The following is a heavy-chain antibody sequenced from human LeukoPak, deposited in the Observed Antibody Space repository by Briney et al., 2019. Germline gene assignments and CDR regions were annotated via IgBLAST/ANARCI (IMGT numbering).Heavy chain of an antibody. Sequence: GGSLRLSCAASGFTFSSYSMNWVRQAPGKGLEWVSSISSSSSYIYYADSVKGRFTISRDNAKNSLDLQMNSLRAEDTAVYYCANNVEMATFDYWGQGTLVTVSS. D-gene: IGHD5-24*01. CDR1: GFTFSSYS. V-gene: IGHV3-21*01. CDR3: ANNVEMATFDY. J-gene: IGHJ4*02. CDR2: ISSSSSYI.